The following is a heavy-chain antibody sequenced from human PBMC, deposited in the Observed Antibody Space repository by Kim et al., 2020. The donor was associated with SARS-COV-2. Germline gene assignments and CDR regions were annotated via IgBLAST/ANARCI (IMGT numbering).Heavy chain of an antibody. CDR3: AKERGRYGFDF. J-gene: IGHJ4*02. CDR1: GFTFSRSG. D-gene: IGHD4-17*01. CDR2: VSYNGSNY. V-gene: IGHV3-30*18. Sequence: GGSLRLSCAASGFTFSRSGMNWVRQAPGKGLEWVAVVSYNGSNYYSADSVSGRFIISSVTNKTTLFLQMNSLGADAAAEYYCAKERGRYGFDFWAQGT.